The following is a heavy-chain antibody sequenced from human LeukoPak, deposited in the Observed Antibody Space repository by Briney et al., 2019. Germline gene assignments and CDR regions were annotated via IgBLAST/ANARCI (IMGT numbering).Heavy chain of an antibody. Sequence: GGSLRLSCAASGFSFSKYWMHWVRQTPGEGLVWVARIKEDGTYTSYADSVKGRFTISRDNARNTVFLQMNSLRAEDTAVYFCARGRSYFDQWGRGTLVTVSS. CDR2: IKEDGTYT. CDR3: ARGRSYFDQ. J-gene: IGHJ4*02. V-gene: IGHV3-74*01. CDR1: GFSFSKYW.